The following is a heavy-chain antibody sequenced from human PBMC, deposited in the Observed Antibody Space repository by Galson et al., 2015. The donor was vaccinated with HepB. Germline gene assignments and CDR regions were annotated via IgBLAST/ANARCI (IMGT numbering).Heavy chain of an antibody. J-gene: IGHJ3*02. CDR3: AITMVRGVLRGDAFDI. D-gene: IGHD3-10*01. Sequence: SVKVSCKASGYTFTSYGISWVRQAPGQGLEWMGWISAYNGNTNYAQKLQGRVTMTTDTSTSTAYMELRSLRSDDTAVYYCAITMVRGVLRGDAFDIWGQGTMVTASS. CDR2: ISAYNGNT. CDR1: GYTFTSYG. V-gene: IGHV1-18*01.